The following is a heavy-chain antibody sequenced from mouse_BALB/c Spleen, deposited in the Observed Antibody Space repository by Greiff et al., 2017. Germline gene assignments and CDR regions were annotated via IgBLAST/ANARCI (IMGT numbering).Heavy chain of an antibody. J-gene: IGHJ1*01. CDR1: GYSFTGYF. V-gene: IGHV1-20*02. Sequence: VHVKQSGPELVKPGASVKISCKASGYSFTGYFMNWVMQSHGKSLEWIGRINPYNGDTFYNQKFKGKATLTVDKSSSTAHMELRSLASEDSAVYYCARRPGSSYGYWYFDVWGAGTTVTVSS. CDR3: ARRPGSSYGYWYFDV. CDR2: INPYNGDT. D-gene: IGHD1-1*01.